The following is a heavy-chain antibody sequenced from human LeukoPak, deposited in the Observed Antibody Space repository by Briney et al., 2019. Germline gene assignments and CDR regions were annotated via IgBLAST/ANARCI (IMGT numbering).Heavy chain of an antibody. CDR3: ARGELELLNY. V-gene: IGHV1-8*02. CDR2: MNPNSAKT. J-gene: IGHJ4*02. CDR1: GYTFTGYY. D-gene: IGHD1-7*01. Sequence: GASVKVSYKASGYTFTGYYMHWVRQATGQGLEWMGWMNPNSAKTGYAQKFQGRVTLTSDTSLSTAYMELSSLKSEDTAVYYCARGELELLNYWGRGTLVTVSS.